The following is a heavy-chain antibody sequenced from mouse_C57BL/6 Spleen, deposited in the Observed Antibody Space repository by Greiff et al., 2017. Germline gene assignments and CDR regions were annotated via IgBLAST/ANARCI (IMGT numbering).Heavy chain of an antibody. J-gene: IGHJ4*01. CDR2: FYPGSGSI. CDR3: ARDEGLGLYYYVMDY. CDR1: GYTFTEYT. D-gene: IGHD4-1*01. V-gene: IGHV1-62-2*01. Sequence: QVQLKESGAELVKPGASVKLSCKASGYTFTEYTIHWVKQRSGQGLEWIGWFYPGSGSIKYNEKFKDKATLTADKSSSTVYMELSRLTSEESAVYFCARDEGLGLYYYVMDYWGQGTSVTVSS.